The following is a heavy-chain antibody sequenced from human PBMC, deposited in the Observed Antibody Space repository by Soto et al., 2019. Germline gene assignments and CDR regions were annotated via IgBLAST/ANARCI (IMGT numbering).Heavy chain of an antibody. CDR3: ARGSAHIQVQTFDY. CDR1: GFTFSDYS. D-gene: IGHD1-1*01. J-gene: IGHJ4*02. V-gene: IGHV3-21*01. Sequence: EVHLVESGGGLVKPEGSLRLSCAASGFTFSDYSMHWVRQAPGKGLEWVSSISGDSGSIYYADSLKGRFTISRDNAKNSLYLQVNSLRAEDTAVYSCARGSAHIQVQTFDYWGQGTLVTVSS. CDR2: ISGDSGSI.